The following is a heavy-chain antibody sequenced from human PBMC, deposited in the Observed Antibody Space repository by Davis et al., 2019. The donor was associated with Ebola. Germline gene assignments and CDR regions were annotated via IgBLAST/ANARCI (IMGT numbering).Heavy chain of an antibody. CDR3: VTEATMVY. J-gene: IGHJ4*02. V-gene: IGHV3-48*04. CDR1: GFSFSSYG. CDR2: ISSNSDTT. Sequence: GGSLRLSCVASGFSFSSYGMTWVRQAPGKGLEWLGYISSNSDTTNYADSVRGRFILSRDNDKNSVLLQMDRMTPDDAGVHYCVTEATMVYWGQGVLVTVSS. D-gene: IGHD4/OR15-4a*01.